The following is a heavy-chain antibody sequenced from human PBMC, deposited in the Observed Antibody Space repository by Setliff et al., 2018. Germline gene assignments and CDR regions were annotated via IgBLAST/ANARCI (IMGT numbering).Heavy chain of an antibody. V-gene: IGHV4-61*09. CDR1: GGSVNSGYDN. Sequence: SETLSLTCTVSGGSVNSGYDNWNWLRQPAGKGLEWIGHINRRGSTVYNPSLKSRVTISLDTSKNQFSLDLSSVTAADTAVYYCARVSGFLYIDVWGNGTTVTVSS. J-gene: IGHJ6*03. CDR3: ARVSGFLYIDV. D-gene: IGHD3-3*01. CDR2: INRRGST.